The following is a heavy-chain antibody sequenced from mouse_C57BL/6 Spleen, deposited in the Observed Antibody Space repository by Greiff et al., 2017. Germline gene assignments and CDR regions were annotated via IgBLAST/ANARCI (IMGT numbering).Heavy chain of an antibody. J-gene: IGHJ4*01. D-gene: IGHD1-1*01. V-gene: IGHV1-81*01. CDR3: ARRGTTVVEAMDH. CDR2: IYPRSGNT. CDR1: GYTFTSYG. Sequence: VQGVESGAELARPGASVKLSCKASGYTFTSYGISWVKQRTGQGLEWIGEIYPRSGNTYYNEKFKGKATLTADKSSSTAYMELRSLTSEDSAVYFCARRGTTVVEAMDHWGQGTSVTVSS.